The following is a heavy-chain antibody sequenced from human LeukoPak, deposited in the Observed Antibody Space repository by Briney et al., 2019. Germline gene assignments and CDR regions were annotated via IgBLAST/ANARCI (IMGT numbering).Heavy chain of an antibody. J-gene: IGHJ4*02. CDR1: EFTFNIYW. D-gene: IGHD3-3*01. CDR2: IKQDGSEK. CDR3: ARVRFLERSQYYFHY. V-gene: IGHV3-7*01. Sequence: SGGSLRLSCAASEFTFNIYWMSWVRQPPGKGLEWVANIKQDGSEKYYVDSVEGRFTISRDNAKNSLYLQMNSLRAEDTAMYYCARVRFLERSQYYFHYWGQGTLVTVSS.